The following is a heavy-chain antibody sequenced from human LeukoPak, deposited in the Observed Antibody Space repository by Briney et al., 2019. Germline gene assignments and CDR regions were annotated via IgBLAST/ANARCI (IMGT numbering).Heavy chain of an antibody. CDR3: TRTYQGIAFDI. J-gene: IGHJ3*02. V-gene: IGHV3-30*04. CDR1: GFTFSSYA. Sequence: GRSLRLSCAASGFTFSSYAMHWVRQAPGKGLEWVAVISYDGSNKYYADSVKGRFTISRDNSKNTLYLQMNSLRAEDTAVYYCTRTYQGIAFDIWGHGTMVTVSS. D-gene: IGHD2-2*01. CDR2: ISYDGSNK.